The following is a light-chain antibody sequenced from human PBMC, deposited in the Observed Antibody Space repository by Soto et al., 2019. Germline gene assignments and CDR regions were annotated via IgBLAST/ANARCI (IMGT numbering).Light chain of an antibody. CDR3: QQYASFPRT. CDR1: PSINNW. CDR2: KAS. V-gene: IGKV1-5*03. J-gene: IGKJ1*01. Sequence: DIQMTQSPSTLSASVGDRVTITCRASPSINNWLAWYQQKPGKAPKLFIFKASTLEIGVPSRFRGSGSGTEFTLSISSLQPDDFAPYFFQQYASFPRTCGQGTKVEIK.